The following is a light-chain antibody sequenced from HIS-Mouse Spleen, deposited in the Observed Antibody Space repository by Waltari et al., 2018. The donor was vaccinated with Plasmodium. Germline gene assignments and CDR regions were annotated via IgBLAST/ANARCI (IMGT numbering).Light chain of an antibody. CDR3: SSYAGSNNLV. V-gene: IGLV2-8*01. CDR1: SSDVGGYNY. CDR2: EVS. Sequence: QSALTQPPSASGSPGQSVTISCTGTSSDVGGYNYVSWYQQHPGKAPELMIYEVSKRPCGVSDRFSGSKSCTTASLTVSVLQAEDEADYYCSSYAGSNNLVFGGGTKLTVL. J-gene: IGLJ2*01.